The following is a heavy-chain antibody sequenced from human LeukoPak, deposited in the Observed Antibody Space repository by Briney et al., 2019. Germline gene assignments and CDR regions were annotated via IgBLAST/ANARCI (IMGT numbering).Heavy chain of an antibody. CDR3: ARDSSGWALHSFDI. D-gene: IGHD6-19*01. CDR1: GFTFSTYW. J-gene: IGHJ3*02. CDR2: IKEDGSEI. V-gene: IGHV3-7*04. Sequence: GGSLRLSCAASGFTFSTYWMSRVRQAPGKGLEWVANIKEDGSEIYYVDSVKGRFTISRDNAKNSLYLQMNSLRAEDTAVYYCARDSSGWALHSFDIWGQGTMVTVSS.